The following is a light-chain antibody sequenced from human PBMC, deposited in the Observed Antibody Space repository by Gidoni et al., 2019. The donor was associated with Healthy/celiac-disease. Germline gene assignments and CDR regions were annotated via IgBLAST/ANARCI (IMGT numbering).Light chain of an antibody. CDR1: SSDVGGYNY. J-gene: IGLJ1*01. V-gene: IGLV2-8*01. Sequence: QSALTQPPSASGAPGQSVTTSCTGTSSDVGGYNYVSWYQQHPGKAPKLMIYEVSKRPSGVPDRFSGSKSGNTASLTVSGLQAEDEADYYCSSYAGINNLGIFGTGTKVTVL. CDR2: EVS. CDR3: SSYAGINNLGI.